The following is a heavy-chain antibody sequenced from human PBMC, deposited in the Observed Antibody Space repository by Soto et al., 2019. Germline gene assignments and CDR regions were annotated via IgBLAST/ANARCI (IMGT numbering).Heavy chain of an antibody. J-gene: IGHJ4*02. D-gene: IGHD6-13*01. Sequence: PGGSLRLSCAASGFTFSSYAMHWVRQAPGKGLEWVAVISYDGSNKYYADSVKGRFTISRDNSKNTLYLQMNSLRAEDTAVYYCARGVRGAPRSSWYYWGQGTLVTVSS. CDR1: GFTFSSYA. V-gene: IGHV3-30-3*01. CDR3: ARGVRGAPRSSWYY. CDR2: ISYDGSNK.